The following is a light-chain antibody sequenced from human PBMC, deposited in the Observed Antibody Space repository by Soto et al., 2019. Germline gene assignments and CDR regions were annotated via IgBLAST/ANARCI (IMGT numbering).Light chain of an antibody. CDR3: QQYGSSPRT. V-gene: IGKV3-20*01. J-gene: IGKJ1*01. CDR1: QSVSSSY. CDR2: GAS. Sequence: EMVLTQSPGTLSLSPGERATLSCRASQSVSSSYLAWYQQKPGQAPRLLIYGASSRATGIPDRFSGSGSGTDFTLTISRLEPEDFAVYYCQQYGSSPRTCGQGTKGEIK.